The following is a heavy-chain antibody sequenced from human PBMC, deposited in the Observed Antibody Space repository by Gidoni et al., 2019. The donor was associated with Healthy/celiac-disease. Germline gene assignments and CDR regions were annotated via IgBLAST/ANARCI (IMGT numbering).Heavy chain of an antibody. V-gene: IGHV3-11*01. CDR2: ISSSGSTI. D-gene: IGHD3-3*01. Sequence: VSYISSSGSTIYYADSVKGRFTISRDNAKNSLYLQMNSLRAEDTAVYYCARDTRFLEWLGWFDPWGQGTLVTVSS. CDR3: ARDTRFLEWLGWFDP. J-gene: IGHJ5*02.